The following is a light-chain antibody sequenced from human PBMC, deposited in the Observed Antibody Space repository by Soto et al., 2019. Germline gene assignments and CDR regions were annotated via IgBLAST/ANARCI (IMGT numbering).Light chain of an antibody. CDR3: QQRCNCPMYT. CDR2: DAS. V-gene: IGKV3-11*01. CDR1: QSVSSY. J-gene: IGKJ2*01. Sequence: EIVLTQSPATLSLSPGERATLSCRASQSVSSYLAWYQQKPGQAPRLLIYDASNRATGIPARFSGSASGTAFTLTISSLVPEDFAVYYCQQRCNCPMYTFGQGTKLEIK.